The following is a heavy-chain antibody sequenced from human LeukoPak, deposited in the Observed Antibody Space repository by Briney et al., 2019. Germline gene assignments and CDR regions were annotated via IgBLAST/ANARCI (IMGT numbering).Heavy chain of an antibody. J-gene: IGHJ6*02. CDR1: GASISSGAYY. CDR2: IYYSGST. CDR3: ASTGKAKTYYGMDV. V-gene: IGHV4-30-4*01. Sequence: ASQTLSLTCTVSGASISSGAYYWSWLRQPPGKGLEGIGYIYYSGSTYYNPSLKSRVTISVDTSKNQFSLKLSSVTAADTAVYYCASTGKAKTYYGMDVWGQGTTVTVSS.